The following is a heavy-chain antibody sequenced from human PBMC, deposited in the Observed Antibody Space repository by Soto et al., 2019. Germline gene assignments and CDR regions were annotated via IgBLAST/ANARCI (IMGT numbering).Heavy chain of an antibody. CDR3: ARGRQTWIQLWLLDD. J-gene: IGHJ4*02. CDR1: GGSFSGYY. V-gene: IGHV4-34*01. Sequence: SETLSLTCAVYGGSFSGYYWSWIRQPPGKGLEWIGEINHSGSTNYNPSLKSRVTISVDTSKNQFSLKLSSVTAADTAVYYCARGRQTWIQLWLLDDWGQGTLVTVSS. CDR2: INHSGST. D-gene: IGHD5-18*01.